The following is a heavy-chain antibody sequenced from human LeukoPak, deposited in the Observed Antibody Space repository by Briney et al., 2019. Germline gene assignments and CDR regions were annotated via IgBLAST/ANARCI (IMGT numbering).Heavy chain of an antibody. D-gene: IGHD2-15*01. CDR3: ARQSGGPYNWFDP. CDR1: GFIFSSYW. J-gene: IGHJ5*02. CDR2: INTDGSST. V-gene: IGHV3-74*01. Sequence: GGSLRLSCAASGFIFSSYWMHWVRHAPGKGLAWVSRINTDGSSTSYADSVKGRFTISRDNAKNTLYLQMNSLRAEDTAVYFCARQSGGPYNWFDPWGQGTLVTVSS.